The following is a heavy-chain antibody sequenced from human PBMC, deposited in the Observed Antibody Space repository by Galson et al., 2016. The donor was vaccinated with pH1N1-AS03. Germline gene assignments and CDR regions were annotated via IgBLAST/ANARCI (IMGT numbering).Heavy chain of an antibody. CDR2: INHDGGEK. CDR3: ARMQWPLPQYYFNC. V-gene: IGHV3-7*03. CDR1: GFTFSTYW. J-gene: IGHJ4*02. D-gene: IGHD6-19*01. Sequence: SLRLSCAASGFTFSTYWMMWVRQAPGKGLEWVANINHDGGEKYYVDSVKGRFTISRDNAKNSLFLQMDSLRAEDTAVYFCARMQWPLPQYYFNCWSQGTLVTVSS.